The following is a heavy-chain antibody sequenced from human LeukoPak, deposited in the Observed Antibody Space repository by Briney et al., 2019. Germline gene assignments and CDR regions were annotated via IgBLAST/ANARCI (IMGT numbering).Heavy chain of an antibody. Sequence: GGSLRLSCAASGFTFSSYTMHWVRQAPGKGLEHVSTIGSNGGSTYHAISVKGRFIITRDNSKNTLYLQMGSLRAEDMAVYYCVRTIAVAVAFDYWGQGTLVTVSS. CDR3: VRTIAVAVAFDY. D-gene: IGHD6-19*01. J-gene: IGHJ4*02. V-gene: IGHV3-64*01. CDR1: GFTFSSYT. CDR2: IGSNGGST.